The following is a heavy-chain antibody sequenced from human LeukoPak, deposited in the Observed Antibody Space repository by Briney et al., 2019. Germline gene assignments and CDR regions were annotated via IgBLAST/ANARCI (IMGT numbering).Heavy chain of an antibody. D-gene: IGHD3-22*01. V-gene: IGHV1-2*02. J-gene: IGHJ6*02. CDR1: GYTFTGYY. Sequence: GASVKVSCKASGYTFTGYYMHWVRQAPGQGLEWMGWINPNSGGTNYAQKFQGRVTMTRDTSISTAYMELSRLRSDDTAVYYCARGDPRSGYYQYYYYYGMDVWGQGTTVTVSS. CDR3: ARGDPRSGYYQYYYYYGMDV. CDR2: INPNSGGT.